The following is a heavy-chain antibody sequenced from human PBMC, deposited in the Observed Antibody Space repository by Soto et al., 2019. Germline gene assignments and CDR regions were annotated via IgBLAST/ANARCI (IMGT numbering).Heavy chain of an antibody. CDR1: GYSFTSYW. CDR2: IYPGDSDT. J-gene: IGHJ4*02. V-gene: IGHV5-51*01. Sequence: LKISCKGSGYSFTSYWIGWVRQMPGKGLEWMGIIYPGDSDTRYSPSFQGQVTISADKSISTAYLQWSSLKASDTAMYYCARYGYSYGYAVDYWGRGTLVTVSS. D-gene: IGHD5-18*01. CDR3: ARYGYSYGYAVDY.